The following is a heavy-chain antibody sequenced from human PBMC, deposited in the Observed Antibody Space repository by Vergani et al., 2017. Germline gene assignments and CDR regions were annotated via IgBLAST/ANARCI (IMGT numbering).Heavy chain of an antibody. V-gene: IGHV5-51*01. Sequence: EVPLVQSGAEVKKPGESLKISCKGSGYSFTNYWIGWVRQMPGKGLEWVGIIYPGDSDPRYSPSFQGQVTISADKSISTAHLQWSSLKASDTAMYYCARRVAYCGGDCFDAFDIWGQGTMVTVSS. D-gene: IGHD2-21*02. J-gene: IGHJ3*02. CDR3: ARRVAYCGGDCFDAFDI. CDR2: IYPGDSDP. CDR1: GYSFTNYW.